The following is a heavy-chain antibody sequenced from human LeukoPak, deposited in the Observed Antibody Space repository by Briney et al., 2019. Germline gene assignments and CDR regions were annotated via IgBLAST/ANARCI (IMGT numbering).Heavy chain of an antibody. J-gene: IGHJ3*02. CDR3: ARVGGVYCSSTSCYTNHDAFDI. V-gene: IGHV3-23*01. Sequence: GGSLRLSCAASGFTFSGYAMSWVRQAPGKGLEWVSAISGSGGSTYYADSVKGRFTISRDNSKNTLYLQMNSLRAEDTAVYYCARVGGVYCSSTSCYTNHDAFDIWGQGTMVTVSS. D-gene: IGHD2-2*02. CDR1: GFTFSGYA. CDR2: ISGSGGST.